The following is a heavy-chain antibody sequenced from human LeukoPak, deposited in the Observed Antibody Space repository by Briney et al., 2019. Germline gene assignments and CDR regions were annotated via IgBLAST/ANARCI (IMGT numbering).Heavy chain of an antibody. CDR1: RFTFSSYW. Sequence: PAGGSLRLSCAASRFTFSSYWMHWVRQAPGEGLVWVSRISSDGTNTNYADSVKGRFTISRDNAKNTLYVQMNSLRAEDTAVYYCARAAAMFTGGFDFWGQGTLVTVSS. V-gene: IGHV3-74*01. CDR3: ARAAAMFTGGFDF. D-gene: IGHD3-10*02. J-gene: IGHJ4*02. CDR2: ISSDGTNT.